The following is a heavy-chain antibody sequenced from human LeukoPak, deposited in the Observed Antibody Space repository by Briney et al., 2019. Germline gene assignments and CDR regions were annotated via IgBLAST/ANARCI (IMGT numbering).Heavy chain of an antibody. CDR3: SSGASQYTFDY. V-gene: IGHV3-64*01. CDR1: GFTFSSYA. CDR2: ISSNGGST. Sequence: GGSLRLSCAASGFTFSSYAMHWVRQAPGKGLEYVSAISSNGGSTYYANSVKGRFTISRDNSKNTLYLQMGSLRAEDMAVYYCSSGASQYTFDYWGQGTLVIVSS. D-gene: IGHD3-10*01. J-gene: IGHJ4*02.